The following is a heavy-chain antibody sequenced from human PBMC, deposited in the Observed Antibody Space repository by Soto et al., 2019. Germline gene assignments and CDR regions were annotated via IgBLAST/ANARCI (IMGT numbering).Heavy chain of an antibody. Sequence: PGGSLRLSCSASGFTFSSYAMHWVRQAPGKGLEYVSAISSNGGSTYYADSVKGRFTISRDNSKNTLYLQMSSLRAEDTAVYYCAKDGVRGDFWSGYSLNWFDPWGQGTLVTVSS. D-gene: IGHD3-3*01. CDR3: AKDGVRGDFWSGYSLNWFDP. CDR2: ISSNGGST. J-gene: IGHJ5*02. V-gene: IGHV3-64D*06. CDR1: GFTFSSYA.